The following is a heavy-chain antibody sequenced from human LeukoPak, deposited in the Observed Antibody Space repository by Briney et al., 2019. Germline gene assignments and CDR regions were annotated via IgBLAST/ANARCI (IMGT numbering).Heavy chain of an antibody. V-gene: IGHV3-30-3*01. J-gene: IGHJ4*02. CDR2: ISYDGSNK. D-gene: IGHD4-11*01. CDR1: GFTFSSYA. Sequence: PGGSLRLSCAASGFTFSSYAMHWVRQAPGKGLEWVAVISYDGSNKYYADSVKGRFTISRDNSKNTLYLQMNSLRAEDTAVYYCARPALTTLEKCYFDYWGQGTLVTVSS. CDR3: ARPALTTLEKCYFDY.